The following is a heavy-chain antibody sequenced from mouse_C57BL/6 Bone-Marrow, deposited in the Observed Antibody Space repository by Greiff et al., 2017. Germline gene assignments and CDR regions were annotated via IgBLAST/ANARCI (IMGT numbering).Heavy chain of an antibody. CDR2: IDPETGGT. V-gene: IGHV1-15*01. CDR3: TIYYGKGDYAMDY. J-gene: IGHJ4*01. CDR1: GYTFTDYE. Sequence: LQESGAELVRPGASVTLSCKASGYTFTDYEMHWVKQTPVHGLEWIGAIDPETGGTAYNQKFKGKAILTADKSSSTAYMELRSLTSEDSAVYYCTIYYGKGDYAMDYWGQGTSVTVSS. D-gene: IGHD2-1*01.